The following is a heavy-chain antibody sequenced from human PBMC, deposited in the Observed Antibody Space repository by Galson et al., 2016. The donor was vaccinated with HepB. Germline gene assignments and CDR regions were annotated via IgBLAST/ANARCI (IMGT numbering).Heavy chain of an antibody. D-gene: IGHD6-13*01. CDR3: ARVVTPMAAANRGFRS. V-gene: IGHV3-21*01. CDR2: ISPGSTYT. CDR1: GFTFNMYT. J-gene: IGHJ5*02. Sequence: SLRLSCAASGFTFNMYTMTWVRQAPGKGPEWVSSISPGSTYTHFADSVKGRFIISRDEVENSLYLQMNSMRAEDTALYYCARVVTPMAAANRGFRSWGQGTRVVVSS.